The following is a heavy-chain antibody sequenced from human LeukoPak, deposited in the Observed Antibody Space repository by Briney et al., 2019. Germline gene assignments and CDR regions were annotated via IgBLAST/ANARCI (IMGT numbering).Heavy chain of an antibody. CDR1: GFTFSGYW. CDR2: IKQDGSEK. CDR3: ARSSRTTGLYYFDY. Sequence: GGSLRLSCAASGFTFSGYWMTWVRQAPGKGLEWVANIKQDGSEKYYVDSVKGRFTISRDNAKNSLYLQMHSLRAEDTAVYYCARSSRTTGLYYFDYWGQGTLVTVSS. J-gene: IGHJ4*02. V-gene: IGHV3-7*01. D-gene: IGHD1-1*01.